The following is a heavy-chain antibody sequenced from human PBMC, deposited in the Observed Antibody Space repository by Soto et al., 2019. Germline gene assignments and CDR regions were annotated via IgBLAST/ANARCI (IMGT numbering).Heavy chain of an antibody. V-gene: IGHV5-51*01. CDR3: AYSIAARPIWFDP. CDR1: GYSFTSYW. D-gene: IGHD6-6*01. Sequence: PGESLKISCKGSGYSFTSYWIGWVRQMPGKGLEWMGIIYPGDSDTRYSPSFQGQDTISADKSISTAYLQWSSLKASDTAMYYCAYSIAARPIWFDPWGQGTLVTVSS. J-gene: IGHJ5*02. CDR2: IYPGDSDT.